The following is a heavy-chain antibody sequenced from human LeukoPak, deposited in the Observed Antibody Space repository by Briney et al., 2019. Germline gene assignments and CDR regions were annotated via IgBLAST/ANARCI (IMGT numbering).Heavy chain of an antibody. J-gene: IGHJ4*02. CDR2: IYYSGST. D-gene: IGHD4-17*01. V-gene: IGHV4-4*02. CDR1: GGSISSSNW. CDR3: ARGATVTISPWDY. Sequence: KASETLSLTCAVSGGSISSSNWWSWVRQPPGKGLEWIGYIYYSGSTNYNPSLKSRVTISVDTSKNQFSLKLSSATAADTAVYYCARGATVTISPWDYWGQGTLVTVSS.